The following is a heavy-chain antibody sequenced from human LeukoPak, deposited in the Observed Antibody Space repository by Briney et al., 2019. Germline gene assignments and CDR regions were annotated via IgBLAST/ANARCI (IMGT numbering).Heavy chain of an antibody. CDR2: ISTSSSTI. J-gene: IGHJ3*02. D-gene: IGHD1-26*01. Sequence: GGSLRLSCAASGFTFSSYSMNWVRQALGKGLEWVSYISTSSSTIQYADSVKGRFTISRDNGKNSLYLQMNSLRDEDTAVYYCVRDFVVGAPDAFDIWGQGTMVTVSS. V-gene: IGHV3-48*02. CDR3: VRDFVVGAPDAFDI. CDR1: GFTFSSYS.